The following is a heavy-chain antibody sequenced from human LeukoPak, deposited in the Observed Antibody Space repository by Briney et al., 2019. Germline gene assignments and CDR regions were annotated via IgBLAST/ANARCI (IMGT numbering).Heavy chain of an antibody. D-gene: IGHD2-15*01. CDR1: GFTLSSYW. CDR3: ARDMDVVVVAATQVY. CDR2: IKQDGSEK. Sequence: GGSLRLSCAASGFTLSSYWMSWVRQAPGKGLEWVANIKQDGSEKYYVDSVKGRFTISRDNAKNSLYLQMNSLRAEDTAVYYCARDMDVVVVAATQVYWGQGTLVTVSP. V-gene: IGHV3-7*01. J-gene: IGHJ4*02.